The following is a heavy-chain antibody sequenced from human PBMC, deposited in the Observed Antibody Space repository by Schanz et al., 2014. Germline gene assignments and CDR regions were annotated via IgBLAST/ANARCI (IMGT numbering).Heavy chain of an antibody. J-gene: IGHJ4*02. V-gene: IGHV3-48*01. CDR1: GFTFSDYW. D-gene: IGHD3-10*01. CDR2: ISSSSSTR. CDR3: AKDPRGDKNDRAYYFDY. Sequence: EVQLVESGGGLVQPGGSLRLSCTASGFTFSDYWMRWVRQAPGKGLEWVSYISSSSSTRYYADSVKGRFTISRDNAKNSLFLQMNSLRVEDTAVYYCAKDPRGDKNDRAYYFDYWGQGTLVSVSS.